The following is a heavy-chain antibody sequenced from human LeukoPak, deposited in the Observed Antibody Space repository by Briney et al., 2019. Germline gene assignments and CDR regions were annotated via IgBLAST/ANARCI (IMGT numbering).Heavy chain of an antibody. J-gene: IGHJ4*02. CDR2: ISSSGSTI. V-gene: IGHV3-48*03. CDR3: AREGAVAGDLDY. CDR1: GFTFSSYE. Sequence: PGGSLRLSCAASGFTFSSYEMNWVRQAPGKGLEWVSYISSSGSTIYYADSVKGRFTISRDNAKNSLYLQMNSLRAEDTAVYYCAREGAVAGDLDYWGQGTLVTVSS. D-gene: IGHD6-19*01.